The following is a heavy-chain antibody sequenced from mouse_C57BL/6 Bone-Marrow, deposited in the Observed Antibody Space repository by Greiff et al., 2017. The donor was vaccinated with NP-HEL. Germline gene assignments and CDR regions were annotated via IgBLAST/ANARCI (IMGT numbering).Heavy chain of an antibody. CDR2: IRNKANNHAT. Sequence: KVEESGGGLVQPGGSMKLSCAASGFTFSDAWMDWVRQSPEKGLEWVAEIRNKANNHATYYAESVKGRFTISRDDSKSSVYLQMNSLRAEDTGIYYCTRYDYDGAWFAYWGQGTLVTVSA. CDR3: TRYDYDGAWFAY. CDR1: GFTFSDAW. V-gene: IGHV6-6*01. D-gene: IGHD2-4*01. J-gene: IGHJ3*01.